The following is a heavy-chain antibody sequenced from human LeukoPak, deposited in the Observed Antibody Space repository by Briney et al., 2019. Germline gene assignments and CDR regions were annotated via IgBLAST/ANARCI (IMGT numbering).Heavy chain of an antibody. D-gene: IGHD1/OR15-1a*01. CDR3: AKDRANSDYHYYGMDV. J-gene: IGHJ6*02. Sequence: QPGGSLRLSCAASGFTFKNYAMSWVRQAPGKGLEWVSSFTVSAHTTYYADSVKGRFTISRDDSRNTLYLQMNSLRAEDTAVYYCAKDRANSDYHYYGMDVWGPGTTVTVSS. CDR2: FTVSAHTT. CDR1: GFTFKNYA. V-gene: IGHV3-23*01.